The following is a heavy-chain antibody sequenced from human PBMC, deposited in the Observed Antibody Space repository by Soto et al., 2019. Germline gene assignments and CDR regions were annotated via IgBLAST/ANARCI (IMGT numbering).Heavy chain of an antibody. V-gene: IGHV3-66*01. CDR3: ARDRALYYYDSSGYYDY. CDR2: IYSGGST. D-gene: IGHD3-22*01. Sequence: GGSLILSCAASGFTVSSNYMSWVRQAPGKGLEWVSVIYSGGSTYYADSVKGRFTISRDNSKNTLYLQMNSLRAEDTAVYYCARDRALYYYDSSGYYDYWGQGTLVTVSS. J-gene: IGHJ4*02. CDR1: GFTVSSNY.